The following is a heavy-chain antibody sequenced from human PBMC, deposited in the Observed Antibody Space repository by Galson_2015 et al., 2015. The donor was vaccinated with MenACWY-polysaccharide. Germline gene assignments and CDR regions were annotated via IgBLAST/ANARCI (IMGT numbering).Heavy chain of an antibody. CDR1: GFTFNSYW. V-gene: IGHV3-74*01. CDR2: INSDGSST. Sequence: LRLSCAASGFTFNSYWMHWVRQVPGKGLVWVSLINSDGSSTNYADSVKGRFTISRDNGKNTLYLQMNSLRAEDTAVYYCARILSRARLDPWGQGTLVTVSS. CDR3: ARILSRARLDP. J-gene: IGHJ5*02. D-gene: IGHD3-3*02.